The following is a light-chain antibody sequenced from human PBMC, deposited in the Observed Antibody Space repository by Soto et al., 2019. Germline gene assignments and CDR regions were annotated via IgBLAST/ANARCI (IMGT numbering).Light chain of an antibody. V-gene: IGLV2-14*01. CDR3: SSYTSSSTYV. CDR2: EVS. Sequence: QSALTQPASVSGSPGQSITISCTGTSSDVGGYNYVSWYQQHPGKAPKLMSYEVSNRPSGVSNRFSGSKSGNTASLTISGLQAEDEADYYCSSYTSSSTYVFGTGTKLTVL. J-gene: IGLJ1*01. CDR1: SSDVGGYNY.